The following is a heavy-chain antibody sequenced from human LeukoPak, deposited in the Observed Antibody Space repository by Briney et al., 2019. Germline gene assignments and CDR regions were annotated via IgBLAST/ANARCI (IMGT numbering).Heavy chain of an antibody. V-gene: IGHV3-23*01. CDR3: AKEASFDI. J-gene: IGHJ3*02. CDR1: GFTFSNYG. Sequence: GGSLRLSCAASGFTFSNYGMTWVRQAPGKGLEWVSAISRGGGSTYYADSVKGRFTISRDNSKNRLYLQMNSLRAEDTAVYYCAKEASFDIWGHGTMVTVSS. CDR2: ISRGGGST.